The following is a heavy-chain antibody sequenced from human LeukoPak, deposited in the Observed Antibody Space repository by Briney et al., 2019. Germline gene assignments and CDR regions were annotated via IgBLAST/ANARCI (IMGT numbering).Heavy chain of an antibody. D-gene: IGHD2-2*01. Sequence: GASVKVSCKVSGYTLTELSMHWVRQAPGKGLEWMGGFDPEDGETIYAQKFQGRVTMTEDTSTDTAYMELSSLRSGDTAVYYCATEIGGGIVVVPAAGFDYWGQGTLVTVSS. V-gene: IGHV1-24*01. J-gene: IGHJ4*02. CDR1: GYTLTELS. CDR3: ATEIGGGIVVVPAAGFDY. CDR2: FDPEDGET.